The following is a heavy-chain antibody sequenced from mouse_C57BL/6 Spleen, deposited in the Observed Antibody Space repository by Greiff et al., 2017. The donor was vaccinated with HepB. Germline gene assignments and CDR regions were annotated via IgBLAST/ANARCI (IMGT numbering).Heavy chain of an antibody. V-gene: IGHV5-4*01. CDR1: GFTFSSYA. Sequence: EVQGVESGGGLVKPGGSLKLSCAASGFTFSSYAMSWVRQTPEKRLEWVATISDGGSYTYYPDNVKGRFTISRDNAKNTLYLQMSHLKSEDTAMYYCARFYEGYYDYWGQGTTLTVSS. CDR3: ARFYEGYYDY. J-gene: IGHJ2*01. CDR2: ISDGGSYT. D-gene: IGHD2-3*01.